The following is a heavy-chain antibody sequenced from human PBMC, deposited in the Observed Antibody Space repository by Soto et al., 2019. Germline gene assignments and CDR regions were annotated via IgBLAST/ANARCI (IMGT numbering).Heavy chain of an antibody. D-gene: IGHD2-2*01. V-gene: IGHV1-8*02. CDR2: MNPINGAT. CDR3: GRGPSPRAPAGGTPYYYAMDV. Sequence: ASVKVSCKASGYDFTAYDINWVRQASGQGLEWMGWMNPINGATGSARRFQGRVSMTRNTATATAYSELTSLRSDDSAVYFCGRGPSPRAPAGGTPYYYAMDVWGQGTTVTVS. CDR1: GYDFTAYD. J-gene: IGHJ6*02.